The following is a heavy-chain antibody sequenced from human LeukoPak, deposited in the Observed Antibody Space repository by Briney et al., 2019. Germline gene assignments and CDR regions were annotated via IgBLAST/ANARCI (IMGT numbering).Heavy chain of an antibody. Sequence: GGSLRLSCAASGFTFSNAWMSWVRQAPGKGLEWVGRIKSKTDGGTTDYAAPVKGRFTISRDDSKNTLYLQMNSLKTEDTAVYYCTTDGGRGYCSSTSCRILFDYWGQGTLVTVSS. CDR3: TTDGGRGYCSSTSCRILFDY. V-gene: IGHV3-15*01. J-gene: IGHJ4*02. CDR2: IKSKTDGGTT. CDR1: GFTFSNAW. D-gene: IGHD2-2*01.